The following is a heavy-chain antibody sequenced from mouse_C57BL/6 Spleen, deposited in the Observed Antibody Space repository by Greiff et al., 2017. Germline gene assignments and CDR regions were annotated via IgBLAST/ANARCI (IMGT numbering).Heavy chain of an antibody. J-gene: IGHJ2*01. CDR3: AREPGDSSGPFDY. V-gene: IGHV5-4*01. Sequence: EVQLVESGGGLVKPGGSLKLSCAASGFTFSSYAMSWVRQTPEKRLEWVATISDGGSYTYYPDNVKGRFTIFRDNAKNNLYLQMSHLKSEDTAMYYCAREPGDSSGPFDYWGQGTTLTVSS. CDR1: GFTFSSYA. CDR2: ISDGGSYT. D-gene: IGHD3-2*02.